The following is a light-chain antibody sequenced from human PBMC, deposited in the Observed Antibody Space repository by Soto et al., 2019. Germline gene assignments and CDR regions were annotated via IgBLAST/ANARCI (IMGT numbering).Light chain of an antibody. Sequence: QLVLTQSPSASASLGASVKLTCTLSSGHSSYAIAWHQQRPEKGPRYLMKLNSDGSHSKGDGIPDRFSGSSSGAERYLTISSLQSEDEADYYCQTWGTAVVFGGGTKLTVL. J-gene: IGLJ2*01. CDR1: SGHSSYA. V-gene: IGLV4-69*01. CDR2: LNSDGSH. CDR3: QTWGTAVV.